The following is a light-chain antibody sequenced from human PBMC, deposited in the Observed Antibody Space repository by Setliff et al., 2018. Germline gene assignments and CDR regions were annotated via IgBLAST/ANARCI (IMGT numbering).Light chain of an antibody. J-gene: IGLJ2*01. CDR1: SSDVGGYNY. CDR2: EVT. Sequence: SALAQPAAVSGSPGQSIAISCAGTSSDVGGYNYVSWYQQHPGKAPKLLIYEVTKRPSGVSDRFSGSKSGNTASLTISGLQTEDEAYYYCLSYTSETTHALFAGGTKVTVL. CDR3: LSYTSETTHAL. V-gene: IGLV2-14*03.